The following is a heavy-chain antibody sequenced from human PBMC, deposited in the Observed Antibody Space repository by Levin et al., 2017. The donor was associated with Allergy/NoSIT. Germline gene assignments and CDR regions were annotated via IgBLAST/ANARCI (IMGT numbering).Heavy chain of an antibody. CDR1: GVSVSSRNYQ. V-gene: IGHV4-61*01. J-gene: IGHJ4*02. CDR2: IYTGGRT. CDR3: ARNFDY. Sequence: TASETLSLTCTVSGVSVSSRNYQWNWIRQPPGKGLEWIAYIYTGGRTNYNPSLKSRVTISVDTSKNQFSLKLTSVTAADTAVYYCARNFDYWGQGALVTVSS.